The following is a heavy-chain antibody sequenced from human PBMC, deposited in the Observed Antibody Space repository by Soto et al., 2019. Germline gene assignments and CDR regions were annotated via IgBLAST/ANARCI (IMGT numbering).Heavy chain of an antibody. CDR2: IKQDGSEK. CDR3: ARDAGRSAAAPYWYFDL. J-gene: IGHJ2*01. D-gene: IGHD2-2*01. Sequence: EVQLVESGGGLVQPGGSLRLSCADSGLTFSNYWMSWVRQAPGKGLEWVANIKQDGSEKYYVDSVKGRFTISRDNTKNSLYMQMNSLRAEDTAVYYCARDAGRSAAAPYWYFDLWGRGTLVTVSS. V-gene: IGHV3-7*04. CDR1: GLTFSNYW.